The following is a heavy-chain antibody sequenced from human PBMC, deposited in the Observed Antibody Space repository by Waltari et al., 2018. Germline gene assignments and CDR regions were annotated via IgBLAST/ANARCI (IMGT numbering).Heavy chain of an antibody. CDR3: AKSQADYVDYYGMAV. Sequence: QVQLQESGPRLVKPSETLSLTCAVSGASISRGNWWSWVRKSPGKGLEWIGEIFHTGSSIYNPSLESRVTISVDKSNNQFSLNLKSVTAADTAVYYCAKSQADYVDYYGMAVWGQGTTVTVSS. CDR1: GASISRGNW. D-gene: IGHD4-17*01. CDR2: IFHTGSS. V-gene: IGHV4-4*02. J-gene: IGHJ6*02.